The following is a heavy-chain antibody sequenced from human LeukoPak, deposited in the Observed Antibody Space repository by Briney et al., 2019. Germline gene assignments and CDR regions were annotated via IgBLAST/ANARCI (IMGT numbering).Heavy chain of an antibody. D-gene: IGHD3-16*02. CDR2: INPNSGGT. CDR3: ARGGVITFGGVIVPFDY. V-gene: IGHV1-2*04. Sequence: ASVKVSCKASGYTFTGYYMHWVRQAPGQGLEGMGWINPNSGGTNYAQKFQGWVTMTRDTSISTAYMELSRLRSDDTAVYHCARGGVITFGGVIVPFDYWGQGTLVTVSS. CDR1: GYTFTGYY. J-gene: IGHJ4*02.